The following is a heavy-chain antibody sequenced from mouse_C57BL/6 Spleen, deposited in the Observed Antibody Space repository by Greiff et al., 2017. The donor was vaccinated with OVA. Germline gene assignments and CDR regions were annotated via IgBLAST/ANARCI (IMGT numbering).Heavy chain of an antibody. Sequence: EVKVVESGGGLVKPGGSLKLSCAASGFTFSDYGMHWVRQAPEKGLEWVAYISSGSSTIYYADTVKGRFTISRDNAKNTLFLQMTSLRSEDTAMYYCARPGTTGNYFDYWGQGTTLTVSS. V-gene: IGHV5-17*01. CDR2: ISSGSSTI. D-gene: IGHD4-1*01. CDR1: GFTFSDYG. J-gene: IGHJ2*01. CDR3: ARPGTTGNYFDY.